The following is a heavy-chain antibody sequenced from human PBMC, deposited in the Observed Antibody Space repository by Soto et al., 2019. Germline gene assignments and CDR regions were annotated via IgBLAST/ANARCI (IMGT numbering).Heavy chain of an antibody. CDR3: ARRKERSGPHYFDY. J-gene: IGHJ4*02. Sequence: GASVKVSCKASGYSLSGYYLHWVRQAPGQGPEWMGWINPNSGNTGYAQKFQGRVTVTRNTSISTVYMELSGLRPDDTAVYYCARRKERSGPHYFDYWGQGSQVTVSS. CDR2: INPNSGNT. V-gene: IGHV1-8*02. CDR1: GYSLSGYY. D-gene: IGHD6-25*01.